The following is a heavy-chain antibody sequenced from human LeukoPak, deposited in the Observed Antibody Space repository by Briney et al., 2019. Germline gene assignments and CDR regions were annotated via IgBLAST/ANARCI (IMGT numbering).Heavy chain of an antibody. CDR1: GGTFISYA. V-gene: IGHV1-69*13. J-gene: IGHJ6*03. Sequence: ASVKVSCKASGGTFISYAISWVRQAPGQGLEWMGGIIPIFGTANYAQKFQGRVTITADESTSTAYMELSSLRSEDTAVYYCARGPLGFGELLLTPYYMDVWGKGTTVTVSS. CDR3: ARGPLGFGELLLTPYYMDV. CDR2: IIPIFGTA. D-gene: IGHD3-10*01.